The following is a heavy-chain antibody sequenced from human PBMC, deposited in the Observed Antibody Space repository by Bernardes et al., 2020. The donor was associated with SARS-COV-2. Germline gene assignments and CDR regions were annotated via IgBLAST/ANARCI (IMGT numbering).Heavy chain of an antibody. J-gene: IGHJ6*02. V-gene: IGHV3-33*01. CDR3: ASLGYCSGGSCLHYYYGMDV. CDR2: IWYDGSNK. D-gene: IGHD2-15*01. Sequence: GSLRLSCAASGFTFSSYGMHWVRQAPGKGLEWVAVIWYDGSNKYYADSVKGRFTISRDNSKNTLYLQMNSLRAEDTAVYYCASLGYCSGGSCLHYYYGMDVWGQGTTVTVSS. CDR1: GFTFSSYG.